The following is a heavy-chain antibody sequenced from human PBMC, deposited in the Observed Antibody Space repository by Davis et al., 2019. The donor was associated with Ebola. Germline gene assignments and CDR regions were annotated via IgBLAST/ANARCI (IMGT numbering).Heavy chain of an antibody. Sequence: GESLKISCAASGFTFSSYWMSWVRQAPGKGLEWVANIKQDGSEKYYVDSVKGRFTISRDNAKNSLYLQMNSLRAEDTAVYYCARGGKDSSGYYSHYHFDYWGQGTLVTVSS. V-gene: IGHV3-7*01. CDR3: ARGGKDSSGYYSHYHFDY. CDR2: IKQDGSEK. D-gene: IGHD3-22*01. J-gene: IGHJ4*02. CDR1: GFTFSSYW.